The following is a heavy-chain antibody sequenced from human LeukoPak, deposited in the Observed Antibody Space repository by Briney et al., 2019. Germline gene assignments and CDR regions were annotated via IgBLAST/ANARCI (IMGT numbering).Heavy chain of an antibody. D-gene: IGHD6-13*01. CDR3: ARANSSSWHYFDY. CDR1: GFTFSDYT. CDR2: ISYDGGQI. J-gene: IGHJ4*02. Sequence: GGSLRLSCAASGFTFSDYTMHWVRQAPGKGLEWVAVISYDGGQIYHADSVKGRFTISRDNSKNTVSLQMNSLRAEDTAVFYCARANSSSWHYFDYWGQGTLVTVSS. V-gene: IGHV3-30*04.